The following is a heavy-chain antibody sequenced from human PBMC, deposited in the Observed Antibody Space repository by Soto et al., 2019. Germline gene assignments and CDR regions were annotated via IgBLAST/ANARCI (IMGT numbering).Heavy chain of an antibody. V-gene: IGHV1-46*01. D-gene: IGHD2-2*01. Sequence: QVQLVQSVAEVKKPGASVKVSCKESGYTFTSYYRHLVRQAPRQGFDWMGIINPSGGSTSDSQKYQSGVTMPRHKSKGTVYMHMSSSRSAAEAVYGCARYVRYCSSTSCYGGPTYGMDDWGQGTPVTVSS. CDR3: ARYVRYCSSTSCYGGPTYGMDD. CDR2: INPSGGST. J-gene: IGHJ6*02. CDR1: GYTFTSYY.